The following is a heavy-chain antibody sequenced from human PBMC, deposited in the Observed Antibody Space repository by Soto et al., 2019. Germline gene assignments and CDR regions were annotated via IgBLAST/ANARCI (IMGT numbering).Heavy chain of an antibody. CDR2: NSVYNGSK. J-gene: IGHJ6*02. CDR1: GYTFNNYG. Sequence: ASVKVSCKASGYTFNNYGITWVRQAPGQGLEWLGWNSVYNGSKNYAKKVQGRVSMTADTSTGTAHMELRSLQSDDTAVYFCARVAITLPRGLKVDFYSMDVWGQGTTVTVSS. CDR3: ARVAITLPRGLKVDFYSMDV. D-gene: IGHD3-10*01. V-gene: IGHV1-18*01.